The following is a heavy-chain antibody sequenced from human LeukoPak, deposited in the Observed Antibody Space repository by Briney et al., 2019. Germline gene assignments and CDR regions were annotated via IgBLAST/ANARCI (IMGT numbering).Heavy chain of an antibody. J-gene: IGHJ4*02. CDR3: ARAHYSSFDY. Sequence: GGSLRLSCAASGFTFRNYWMSWVRQAPGKGLEWVANIKEDGSEKHYVDSVKGRFTISRDNAKNSLYLQSLYLQMNSLRAEDTAVYYCARAHYSSFDYWGQGTLVTVSS. V-gene: IGHV3-7*01. CDR1: GFTFRNYW. D-gene: IGHD6-13*01. CDR2: IKEDGSEK.